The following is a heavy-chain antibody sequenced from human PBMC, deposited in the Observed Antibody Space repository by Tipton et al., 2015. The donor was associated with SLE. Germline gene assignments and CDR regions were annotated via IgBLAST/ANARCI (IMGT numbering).Heavy chain of an antibody. CDR1: GGSISSYY. J-gene: IGHJ3*02. D-gene: IGHD7-27*01. CDR2: IYYSGST. Sequence: SLTCTVSGGSISSYYWSWIRQPPGKGLEWIGYIYYSGSTNYNPSLKSRVTISVDTSKNQFSLKLSSVTAADTAVYYCASAPGDLAAFDIWGQGTMVTVSS. V-gene: IGHV4-59*01. CDR3: ASAPGDLAAFDI.